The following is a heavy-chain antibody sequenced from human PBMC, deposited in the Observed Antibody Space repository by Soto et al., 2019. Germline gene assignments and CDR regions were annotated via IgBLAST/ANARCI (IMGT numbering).Heavy chain of an antibody. CDR1: GGSISSGGYY. J-gene: IGHJ6*03. CDR2: IYYSGST. Sequence: NPSETLSLTCTVSGGSISSGGYYWSWIRQPPGKGLEWIGYIYYSGSTNYNPSLKSRVTISVDTSKNQFSLKLSSVTAADTAVYYCARSQRGYSGYDYMRGAGYYYYMDVWGKGTTVTVSS. D-gene: IGHD5-12*01. CDR3: ARSQRGYSGYDYMRGAGYYYYMDV. V-gene: IGHV4-61*08.